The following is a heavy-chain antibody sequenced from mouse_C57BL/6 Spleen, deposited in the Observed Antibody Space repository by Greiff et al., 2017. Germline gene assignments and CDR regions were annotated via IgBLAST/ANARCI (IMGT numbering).Heavy chain of an antibody. CDR1: GFNIKDYY. CDR2: IDPEDGDT. Sequence: VQLQQSGAELVRPGASVKLSCTASGFNIKDYYMHWVKQRPEQGLEWIGRIDPEDGDTEYAPKFQGKATITADTSSNTAYLQLSSLTSEDTAVYYCTTYSDYPAWFAYWGQGTLVTVSA. V-gene: IGHV14-1*01. CDR3: TTYSDYPAWFAY. J-gene: IGHJ3*01. D-gene: IGHD2-4*01.